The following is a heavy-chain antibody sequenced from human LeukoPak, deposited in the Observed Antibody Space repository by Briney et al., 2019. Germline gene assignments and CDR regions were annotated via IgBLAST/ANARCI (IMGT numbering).Heavy chain of an antibody. CDR1: GFTFSNYG. CDR2: ISYDGSNK. CDR3: AKDNVAAAGRYFDY. D-gene: IGHD6-13*01. J-gene: IGHJ4*02. V-gene: IGHV3-30*18. Sequence: GGSLRLFCAASGFTFSNYGMQWVRQAPGKGLEWVALISYDGSNKYFADCVKGRFTISRDNSKNTLYLQMHSLRAEDTAVYYCAKDNVAAAGRYFDYWGQGTLVTVSS.